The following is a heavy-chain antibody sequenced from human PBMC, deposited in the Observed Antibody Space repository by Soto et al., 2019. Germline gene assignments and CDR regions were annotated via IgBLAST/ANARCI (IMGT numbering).Heavy chain of an antibody. D-gene: IGHD6-19*01. CDR1: GYTFASYD. CDR3: GRPDSSGGFDY. Sequence: ASVKVSCKASGYTFASYDSNWVRQATGQGLEWMGWMNPNSGNTGYAQKFQGRVTITRDTSASTACMELSSLRSEDTAVYYCGRPDSSGGFDYWGQGTLVTVSS. V-gene: IGHV1-8*01. J-gene: IGHJ4*02. CDR2: MNPNSGNT.